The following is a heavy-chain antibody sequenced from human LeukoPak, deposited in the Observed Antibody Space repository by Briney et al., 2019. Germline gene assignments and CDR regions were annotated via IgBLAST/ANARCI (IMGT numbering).Heavy chain of an antibody. CDR1: GYTFTGYF. Sequence: ASVKVSCKASGYTFTGYFIHWVRQAPGQGLEWMGWINPGSGGTNYAQKFQGRVTMTRDTSISTAYMELSRLRSDDAAVYYCAVGYCSTTRCYPSFDYWGQGTLVTVSS. J-gene: IGHJ4*02. V-gene: IGHV1-2*02. CDR2: INPGSGGT. D-gene: IGHD2-2*01. CDR3: AVGYCSTTRCYPSFDY.